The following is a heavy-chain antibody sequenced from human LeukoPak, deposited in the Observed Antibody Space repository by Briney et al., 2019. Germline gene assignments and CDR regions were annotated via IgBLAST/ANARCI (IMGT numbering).Heavy chain of an antibody. CDR2: MNPNSGNT. CDR3: ARDNGGTAMAYYSYYYMDV. D-gene: IGHD5-18*01. V-gene: IGHV1-8*01. J-gene: IGHJ6*03. Sequence: GASVKVSCKASGYTFTSYDINWVRQATGQGLEGMGWMNPNSGNTGYAQKFQGRVTMTRNTSISTAYMELSSLRSEDTAVYYCARDNGGTAMAYYSYYYMDVWGKGTTVTISS. CDR1: GYTFTSYD.